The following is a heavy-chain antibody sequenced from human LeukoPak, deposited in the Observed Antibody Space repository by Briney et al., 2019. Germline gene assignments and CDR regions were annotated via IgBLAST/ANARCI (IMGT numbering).Heavy chain of an antibody. Sequence: RGESLKISCQGSGYNFINYWIGWARQLPGKGLEWMGIIYPGDSDTRYSPSFQGQVTISVDKSISTAYLQWSSLKASDTATYYCARTTRPYYYYMDVWGQGTTVTISS. CDR3: ARTTRPYYYYMDV. J-gene: IGHJ6*03. D-gene: IGHD1-1*01. CDR1: GYNFINYW. CDR2: IYPGDSDT. V-gene: IGHV5-51*01.